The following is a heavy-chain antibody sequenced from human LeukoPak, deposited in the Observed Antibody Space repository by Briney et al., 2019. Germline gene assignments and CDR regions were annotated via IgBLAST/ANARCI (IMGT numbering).Heavy chain of an antibody. V-gene: IGHV4-39*07. CDR1: GDSISSTSYF. CDR3: ARGWEPYSSSLDD. D-gene: IGHD6-13*01. CDR2: FYYGRST. J-gene: IGHJ4*02. Sequence: TSETLSLTCTVSGDSISSTSYFWGWIRQSSGKGLEWIASFYYGRSTYYNPSLKSRVTISVDTSKNQFSLKLNSVTPDDTAVYYCARGWEPYSSSLDDWGQGTLVTVSS.